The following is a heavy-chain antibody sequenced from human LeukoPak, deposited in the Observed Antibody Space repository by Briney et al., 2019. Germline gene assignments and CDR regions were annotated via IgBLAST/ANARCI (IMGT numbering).Heavy chain of an antibody. V-gene: IGHV1-69*06. Sequence: ASVKVSCKASGGTFSSYAISWVRQAPGQGLKWMGGIIPIFGTANYAQKFQGRVTITADKSTSTAYMELSSLRSEDTAVYYCARASGLRYFDWLLYDTGYGYYFDYWGQGTLVTVSS. J-gene: IGHJ4*02. D-gene: IGHD3-9*01. CDR2: IIPIFGTA. CDR1: GGTFSSYA. CDR3: ARASGLRYFDWLLYDTGYGYYFDY.